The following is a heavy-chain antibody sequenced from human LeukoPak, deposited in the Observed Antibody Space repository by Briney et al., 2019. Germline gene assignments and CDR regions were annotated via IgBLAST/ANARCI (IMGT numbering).Heavy chain of an antibody. V-gene: IGHV1-8*01. CDR1: GYTFTSYD. CDR2: MNPNSGNT. CDR3: ARGGLPRITMVRGAPYYFDY. Sequence: GASVKVSCKASGYTFTSYDINWVRQATGQGLEWMGWMNPNSGNTGYAQKFQGRVTMTRNTSISTAYMELSSLRSEDTAVYYCARGGLPRITMVRGAPYYFDYWGQGTLVTVSS. D-gene: IGHD3-10*01. J-gene: IGHJ4*02.